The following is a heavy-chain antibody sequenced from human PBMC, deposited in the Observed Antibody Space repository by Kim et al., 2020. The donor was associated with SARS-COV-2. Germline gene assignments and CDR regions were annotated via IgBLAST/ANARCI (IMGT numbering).Heavy chain of an antibody. V-gene: IGHV3-7*03. J-gene: IGHJ6*02. CDR2: IKQDGSEK. D-gene: IGHD5-12*01. CDR3: ARDRGSLWRSDIVAINGMDV. CDR1: GFTFSSYW. Sequence: GGSLRLSCAASGFTFSSYWMSWVRQAPGKGREWVVNIKQDGSEKYYVDSVKGRFTISRDNAKNSLYLQMNSLRAEDTAVYYCARDRGSLWRSDIVAINGMDVWGQGTTVTVSS.